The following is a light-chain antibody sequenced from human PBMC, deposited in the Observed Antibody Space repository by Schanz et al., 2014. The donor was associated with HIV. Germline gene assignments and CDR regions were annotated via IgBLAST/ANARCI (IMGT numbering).Light chain of an antibody. J-gene: IGKJ2*01. Sequence: DIQMTQSPSTLSASVGDRVTLTCRASQSISGRLAWYQQKPGEAPNLLISEASTLDFGVPPRFSGSGSGTEFTLTISSLQPDDFATYYCQQYNDNSSIFGQGTKLEFK. V-gene: IGKV1-5*03. CDR3: QQYNDNSSI. CDR1: QSISGR. CDR2: EAS.